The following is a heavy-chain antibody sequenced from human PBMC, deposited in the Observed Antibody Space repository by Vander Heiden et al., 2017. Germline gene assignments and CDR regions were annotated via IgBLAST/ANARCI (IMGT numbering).Heavy chain of an antibody. V-gene: IGHV4-30-4*01. J-gene: IGHJ5*02. CDR3: ARGGVGYDRGFDP. D-gene: IGHD3-22*01. Sequence: QVQLQESVPGLVKPSQTLSLTCTVSGGSISSGDYYWSWIRQPPGKGLEWIGYIYYSGSTYYNPSLKSRVTISVDTSKNQFSLKLSSVTAADTAVYYCARGGVGYDRGFDPWGQGTLVTVSS. CDR1: GGSISSGDYY. CDR2: IYYSGST.